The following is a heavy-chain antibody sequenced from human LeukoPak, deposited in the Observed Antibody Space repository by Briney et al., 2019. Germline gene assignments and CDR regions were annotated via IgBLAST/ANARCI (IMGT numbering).Heavy chain of an antibody. CDR2: IYYSGST. CDR3: ARRWDIVVVPAAIPVVDWFDP. V-gene: IGHV4-39*01. J-gene: IGHJ5*02. CDR1: GGSISSSSYY. D-gene: IGHD2-2*01. Sequence: SETLSLTCTVSGGSISSSSYYWGWIRQPPGKGLEWIGSIYYSGSTYYNPSLKSRVTISVDTSKNQFSLKLSSVTAADTAVCYCARRWDIVVVPAAIPVVDWFDPWGQGTLVTVSS.